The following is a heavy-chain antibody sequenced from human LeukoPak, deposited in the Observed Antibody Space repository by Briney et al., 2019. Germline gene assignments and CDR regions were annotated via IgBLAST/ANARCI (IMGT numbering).Heavy chain of an antibody. J-gene: IGHJ4*02. D-gene: IGHD1-1*01. Sequence: GGSLRLSCAASGFTFGSYMMNWVRQAPGKGLEWVSSINSGSTYTYYTESVKGRFTVSRDNAKNLLSLQMNSLRAEDTAIYYCARSLTTLTYEGYWGQGTLVTVSS. V-gene: IGHV3-21*01. CDR3: ARSLTTLTYEGY. CDR2: INSGSTYT. CDR1: GFTFGSYM.